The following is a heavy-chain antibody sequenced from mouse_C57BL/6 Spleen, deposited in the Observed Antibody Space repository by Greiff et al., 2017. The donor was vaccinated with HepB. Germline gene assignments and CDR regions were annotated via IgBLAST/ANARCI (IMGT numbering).Heavy chain of an antibody. CDR1: GYSITSGYY. D-gene: IGHD2-4*01. J-gene: IGHJ2*01. Sequence: VQLKESGPGLVKPSQSLSLTCSVTGYSITSGYYWNWIRQFPGNKLEWMGYISYDGSNNYNPSLKNRISITRDTSKNQFFLKLNSVTTEDTATYYCAREGAMITVDYWGQGTTLTVSS. CDR2: ISYDGSN. V-gene: IGHV3-6*01. CDR3: AREGAMITVDY.